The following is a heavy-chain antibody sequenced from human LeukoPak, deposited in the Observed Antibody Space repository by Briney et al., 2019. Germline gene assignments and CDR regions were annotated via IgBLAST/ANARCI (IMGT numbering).Heavy chain of an antibody. V-gene: IGHV3-23*01. Sequence: GGSLRLSCAASGFTFSSYAMSWVRQAPGKGLEWVSAISGSGGSTYYADSVKGRFTISRDNSKNTLYLQMNSLRAEDTAVYYCEKDGSWNGGYFDYWGQGTLVTVSS. D-gene: IGHD3-3*01. CDR3: EKDGSWNGGYFDY. CDR2: ISGSGGST. J-gene: IGHJ4*02. CDR1: GFTFSSYA.